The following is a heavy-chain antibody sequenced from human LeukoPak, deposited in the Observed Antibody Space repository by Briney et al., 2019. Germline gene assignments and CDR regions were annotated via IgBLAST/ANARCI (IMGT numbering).Heavy chain of an antibody. V-gene: IGHV4-38-2*02. J-gene: IGHJ4*02. D-gene: IGHD2-2*01. CDR1: GYSISSGYY. CDR2: IYHSGST. CDR3: ARRGDIVVVPPDY. Sequence: SSETLSLTCTVSGYSISSGYYWGWIRQPPGKGLEWIGSIYHSGSTNYNPSLKSRVTISVDTSKNQFSLKLSSVTAADTAVYYCARRGDIVVVPPDYWGQGTLVTVSS.